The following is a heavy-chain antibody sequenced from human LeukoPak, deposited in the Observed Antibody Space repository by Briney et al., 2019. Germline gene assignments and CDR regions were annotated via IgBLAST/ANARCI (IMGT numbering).Heavy chain of an antibody. Sequence: GGSLRLSCAASGFTVSSNYMSWVRQAPGKGLEWVSDIYSGGSTYYADSVKGRFTISRDNSKNTLYLQMNSLRAEDTAVYYCARVRKEYQLLLFDYWGQGTLVTVSS. V-gene: IGHV3-53*01. CDR2: IYSGGST. CDR3: ARVRKEYQLLLFDY. CDR1: GFTVSSNY. D-gene: IGHD2-2*01. J-gene: IGHJ4*02.